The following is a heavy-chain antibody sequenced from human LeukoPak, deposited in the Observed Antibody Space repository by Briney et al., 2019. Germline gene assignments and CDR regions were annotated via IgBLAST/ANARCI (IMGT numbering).Heavy chain of an antibody. CDR2: LNSDGSIT. CDR1: GFTFSSYW. Sequence: GGSLRLSCAASGFTFSSYWMNWVRQAPGKGLVWVSRLNSDGSITSYADSVKGRFTISRDNAKNTQYLQMNSLRAEDTAVYYCARGTWGSFDYWGQGALVTVSS. CDR3: ARGTWGSFDY. J-gene: IGHJ4*02. V-gene: IGHV3-74*01. D-gene: IGHD3-16*01.